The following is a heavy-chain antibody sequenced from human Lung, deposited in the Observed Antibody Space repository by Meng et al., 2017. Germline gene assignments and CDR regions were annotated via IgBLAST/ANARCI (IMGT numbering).Heavy chain of an antibody. CDR1: GGSIRSSSNY. CDR2: IYYSGAT. V-gene: IGHV4-39*01. D-gene: IGHD3-16*01. Sequence: QLQLQESGPGLVKTSETLSLTCTVSGGSIRSSSNYWDWIRQPPGKRLEWIGSIYYSGATYYNPSLKSRVTMSVDTSKNQFSLRLSSVTAADTAVFYCARRVHDGRHYHYFDYWGQGALVTVSS. J-gene: IGHJ4*02. CDR3: ARRVHDGRHYHYFDY.